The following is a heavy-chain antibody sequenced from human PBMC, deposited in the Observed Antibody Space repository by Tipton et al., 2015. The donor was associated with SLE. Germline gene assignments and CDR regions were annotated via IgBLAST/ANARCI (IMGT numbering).Heavy chain of an antibody. Sequence: TLSLTCTVSGGSISSGSYYWSWIRQPAGKGLEWIGRIYTSGSTNYNPSLKSRVTISVDTSKNQFSLKLSSVTAADTAVYYCARDSGADAFDIWGQGTMVTVSS. V-gene: IGHV4-61*02. CDR2: IYTSGST. D-gene: IGHD3-10*01. CDR3: ARDSGADAFDI. CDR1: GGSISSGSYY. J-gene: IGHJ3*02.